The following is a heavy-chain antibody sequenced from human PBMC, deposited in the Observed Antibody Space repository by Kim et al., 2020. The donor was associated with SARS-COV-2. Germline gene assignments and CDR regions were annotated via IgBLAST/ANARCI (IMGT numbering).Heavy chain of an antibody. Sequence: TLSLTCAISGDSVSSNSAIWNWIRQSPSRGLEWLGGTYYRSKWFNDYAVSVKSRIIINPDTSKNQFSLHLNSVTPEDTAVYYCVKGSSSFYYGMDVWGQGTTVTVSS. CDR2: TYYRSKWFN. V-gene: IGHV6-1*01. D-gene: IGHD2-2*01. J-gene: IGHJ6*02. CDR1: GDSVSSNSAI. CDR3: VKGSSSFYYGMDV.